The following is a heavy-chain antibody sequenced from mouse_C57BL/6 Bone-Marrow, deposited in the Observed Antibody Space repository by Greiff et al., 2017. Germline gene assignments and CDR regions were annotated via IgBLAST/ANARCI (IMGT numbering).Heavy chain of an antibody. D-gene: IGHD2-4*01. J-gene: IGHJ3*01. V-gene: IGHV1-22*01. CDR1: GYTFTDYN. CDR2: INPNNGGT. CDR3: ATYDYDEAWFAY. Sequence: EVQLQQSGPELVKPGASVKMSCKASGYTFTDYNMHWVKQSHGKSLEWIGYINPNNGGTSYNQKFKGKATLTVNKSSSTAYMELRSLTSEDSAVYYCATYDYDEAWFAYWGQGTLVTVSA.